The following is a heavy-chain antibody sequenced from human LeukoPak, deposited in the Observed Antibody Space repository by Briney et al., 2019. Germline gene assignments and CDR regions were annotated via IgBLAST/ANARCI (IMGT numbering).Heavy chain of an antibody. Sequence: GRSLRLSCAASGFTFSDYYMSWIRQAPGKGLEWVSYISSSGSNIYYADSVKGRFTIHRDNDKNSLYLQVNSMRAEDTAVYYCASPAAAGTPKYYYGMDVWGEGTTVTVSS. CDR2: ISSSGSNI. CDR1: GFTFSDYY. V-gene: IGHV3-11*01. CDR3: ASPAAAGTPKYYYGMDV. D-gene: IGHD6-13*01. J-gene: IGHJ6*04.